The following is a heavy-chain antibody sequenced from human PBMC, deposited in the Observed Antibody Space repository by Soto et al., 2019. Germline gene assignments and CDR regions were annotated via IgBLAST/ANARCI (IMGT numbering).Heavy chain of an antibody. J-gene: IGHJ6*03. CDR1: GVSISSSY. V-gene: IGHV4-59*01. D-gene: IGHD2-15*01. Sequence: QVQLQESGPGLVKPSETLSLTCTVSGVSISSSYWSWIRQPPGKGLEWIGYIYNSGSTNYNPSLRRRVTISVDTSKNQVSLGLSSVTAADTAVYYCARDRAFCSGRSCSSPPDYYYYMDVWGKGTTVTVS. CDR2: IYNSGST. CDR3: ARDRAFCSGRSCSSPPDYYYYMDV.